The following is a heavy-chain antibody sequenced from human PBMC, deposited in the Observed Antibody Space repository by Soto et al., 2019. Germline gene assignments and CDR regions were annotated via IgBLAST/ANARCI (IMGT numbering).Heavy chain of an antibody. Sequence: SETLSLTCTDSGGSISSSSFHWGWIRQPPGKVMEWMGSIYYSRSTYYSPSLKSRVTISVDTSKNQFSLKLSSVTAADTAVYYCARRERAAGTDWWFDPWGQGTLVT. V-gene: IGHV4-39*01. CDR2: IYYSRST. D-gene: IGHD6-13*01. CDR1: GGSISSSSFH. CDR3: ARRERAAGTDWWFDP. J-gene: IGHJ5*02.